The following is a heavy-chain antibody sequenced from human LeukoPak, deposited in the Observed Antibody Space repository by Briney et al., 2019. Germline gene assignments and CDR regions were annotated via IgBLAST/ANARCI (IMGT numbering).Heavy chain of an antibody. D-gene: IGHD3-22*01. Sequence: GGSLRLSCEASGFTFSGSAMHWVRQASGKGLEWVGRIRSITNNYATAYAASMKGRFTISRDDSKNTAYLQMNSLETEDTAVYYWTRRGDKHYDSTGGDFWGQGTLVTVSS. V-gene: IGHV3-73*01. CDR1: GFTFSGSA. CDR2: IRSITNNYAT. CDR3: TRRGDKHYDSTGGDF. J-gene: IGHJ4*02.